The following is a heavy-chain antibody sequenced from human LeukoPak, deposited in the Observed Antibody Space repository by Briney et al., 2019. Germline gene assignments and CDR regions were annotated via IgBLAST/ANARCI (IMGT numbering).Heavy chain of an antibody. V-gene: IGHV3-21*01. Sequence: PGGSLRLSCAASGFTFSRHSINWVRQAPGKGLEWVSSISSSSSYIYYADSVKGRFTISRDNAKNSLYLQMNSLRAEDTAVYYCARGPWFGEMTNWGRGTLVTVSS. CDR3: ARGPWFGEMTN. CDR1: GFTFSRHS. J-gene: IGHJ4*02. CDR2: ISSSSSYI. D-gene: IGHD3-10*01.